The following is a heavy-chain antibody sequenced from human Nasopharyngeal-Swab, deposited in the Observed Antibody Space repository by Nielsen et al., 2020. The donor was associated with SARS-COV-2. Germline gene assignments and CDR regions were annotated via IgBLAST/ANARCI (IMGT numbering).Heavy chain of an antibody. CDR2: ITWNSGTI. Sequence: SLKISCAASGFTFDDYAMSWVRQVPGKGLQWVSGITWNSGTIGYADPVKGRFTVSRDNAANSLFLQMDSLRPDDTAFYYCAKSLYTSTWSYYFDIWGQGTMVTVSS. V-gene: IGHV3-9*01. CDR3: AKSLYTSTWSYYFDI. D-gene: IGHD6-13*01. J-gene: IGHJ4*02. CDR1: GFTFDDYA.